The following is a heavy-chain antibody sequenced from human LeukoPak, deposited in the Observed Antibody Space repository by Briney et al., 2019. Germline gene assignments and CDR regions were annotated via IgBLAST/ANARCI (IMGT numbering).Heavy chain of an antibody. CDR3: ARDLGSSTSPYYFDY. V-gene: IGHV1-18*01. J-gene: IGHJ4*02. Sequence: ASVKVSCKASGYTFTSYGISWVRQAPGQGLEWMGWISVYNGNTNYAQKLQGRVTMTTDTSTSTAYMELRSLRSDDTAVYYCARDLGSSTSPYYFDYWGQGTLVTVSS. D-gene: IGHD6-13*01. CDR2: ISVYNGNT. CDR1: GYTFTSYG.